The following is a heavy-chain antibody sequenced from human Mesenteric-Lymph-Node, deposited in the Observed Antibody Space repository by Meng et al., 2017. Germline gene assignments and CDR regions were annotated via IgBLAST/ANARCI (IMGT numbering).Heavy chain of an antibody. CDR2: IGHSGTT. V-gene: IGHV4-39*01. CDR3: VRSSGWVRTGFDP. Sequence: QRELQESGPGLVNPSDALSLTCSVSGGSISTSGYYWGWIRQPPGKGLEWIGSIGHSGTTYYTPSLRRRVTVSIDTSKNQFSLEVTSVTAADTAVYYCVRSSGWVRTGFDPWGQGTLVTVSS. CDR1: GGSISTSGYY. J-gene: IGHJ5*02. D-gene: IGHD6-19*01.